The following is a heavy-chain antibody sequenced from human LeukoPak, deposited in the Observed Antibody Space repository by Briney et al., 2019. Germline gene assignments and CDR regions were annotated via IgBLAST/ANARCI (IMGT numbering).Heavy chain of an antibody. J-gene: IGHJ4*02. V-gene: IGHV3-48*03. CDR3: ARGASHGYYFDY. D-gene: IGHD3-22*01. CDR1: GFTFSSYE. CDR2: ISSSGSTI. Sequence: GSLRLSCAASGFTFSSYEMNWVRQAPGKGLEWVSYISSSGSTIYYADSVKGRFTISRDNAKNSLYLQMNSLRAEDTAVYYCARGASHGYYFDYWGQGTLVTVSS.